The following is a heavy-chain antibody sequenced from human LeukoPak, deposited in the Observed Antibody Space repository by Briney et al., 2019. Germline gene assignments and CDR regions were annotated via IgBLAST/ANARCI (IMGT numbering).Heavy chain of an antibody. V-gene: IGHV4-59*01. CDR2: IYCSGST. D-gene: IGHD2-2*01. Sequence: KTSETLTLTCTVSGGSISDYYWNWIRQPPGKALEWISHIYCSGSTTYNPSIKSRVTMSVDTAKNQFSLKLRSVTAADTAVYYCARGDFCSSSNCYLRPMDVWGKGTTVTVSS. J-gene: IGHJ6*03. CDR1: GGSISDYY. CDR3: ARGDFCSSSNCYLRPMDV.